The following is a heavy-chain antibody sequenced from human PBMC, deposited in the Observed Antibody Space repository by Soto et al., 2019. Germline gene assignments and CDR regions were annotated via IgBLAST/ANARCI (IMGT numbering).Heavy chain of an antibody. CDR2: IYSGGST. CDR1: GFTVSSNY. CDR3: ARGSSSYTPWDYYYGMDV. V-gene: IGHV3-53*01. J-gene: IGHJ6*02. Sequence: PGGSLRLSCAGSGFTVSSNYMSWVRQAPGKGLEWVSVIYSGGSTYYADSVKGRFTISRDNSKNTLYLQMNSLRAEDTAVYYCARGSSSYTPWDYYYGMDVWGQGTTVTVSS. D-gene: IGHD6-6*01.